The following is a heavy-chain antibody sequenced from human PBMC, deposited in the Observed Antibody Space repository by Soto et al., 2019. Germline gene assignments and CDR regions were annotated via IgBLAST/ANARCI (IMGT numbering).Heavy chain of an antibody. CDR1: GYTFTSYG. D-gene: IGHD3-16*02. CDR3: ARARHYDYVWGTYRYWLDY. J-gene: IGHJ4*02. V-gene: IGHV1-18*01. CDR2: ISVYHGNT. Sequence: QVQLVQSGAEVKKPGASVKVSCKASGYTFTSYGISWVRQAPGQGLEWMGWISVYHGNTNYTQKLQGRVTMTTDTSTNTAYMELRSLGSDDTAVYYCARARHYDYVWGTYRYWLDYWGQGTLVTVSS.